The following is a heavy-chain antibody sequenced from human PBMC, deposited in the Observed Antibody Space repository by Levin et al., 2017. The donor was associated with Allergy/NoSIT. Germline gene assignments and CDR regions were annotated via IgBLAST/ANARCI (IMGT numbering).Heavy chain of an antibody. D-gene: IGHD6-19*01. CDR3: AKASYSSGWSGSTY. Sequence: GGSLRLSCAASGFTFSSYSMNWVRQAPGKGLEWVSSISSSSSYIYYADSVKGRFTISRDNAKNSLYLQMNSLRAEDTAVYYCAKASYSSGWSGSTYWGQGTLVTVSS. V-gene: IGHV3-21*01. CDR1: GFTFSSYS. CDR2: ISSSSSYI. J-gene: IGHJ4*02.